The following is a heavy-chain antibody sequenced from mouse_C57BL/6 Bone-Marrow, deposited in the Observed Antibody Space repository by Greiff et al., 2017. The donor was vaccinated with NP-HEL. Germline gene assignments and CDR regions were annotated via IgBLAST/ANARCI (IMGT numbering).Heavy chain of an antibody. CDR2: IDPSDSYT. CDR3: ARKKGGY. J-gene: IGHJ2*01. Sequence: QVQLQQPGAELVRPGTSVKLSCKASGYTFTSYWMHWVKQRPGQGLEWIGVIDPSDSYTNYNQKFKGKATLTVDTSSSTAYMQLSSLTSEDSAVYYCARKKGGYWGQGTTLTVSS. V-gene: IGHV1-59*01. CDR1: GYTFTSYW.